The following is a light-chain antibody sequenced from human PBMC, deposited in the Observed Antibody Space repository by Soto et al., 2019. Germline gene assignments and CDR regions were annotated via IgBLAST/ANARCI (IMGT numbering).Light chain of an antibody. J-gene: IGKJ2*01. V-gene: IGKV3-20*01. CDR1: HSVSSSY. Sequence: EIVLTQSPGTLSLSPGERATLSCRASHSVSSSYLAWYQQKPGQAPGLLIYGASSTATGIPDRFSGSGSGTDFTLTISSLEPEDFAVYYCQQYGGSPPYTFGQGTKLEIK. CDR2: GAS. CDR3: QQYGGSPPYT.